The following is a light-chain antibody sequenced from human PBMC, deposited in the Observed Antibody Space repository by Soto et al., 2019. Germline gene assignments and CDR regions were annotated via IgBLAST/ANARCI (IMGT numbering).Light chain of an antibody. Sequence: QSVLTQPPSESGSPGQSVTISCTGTSSDIGGYNYVSWYQQHPGKAPKLMIYEVDKRPSGVPDRFSGSKSGNTASLTVSGLQAEDESDYYCSSRAGSNVVFGGGTQLTVL. CDR2: EVD. CDR3: SSRAGSNVV. CDR1: SSDIGGYNY. J-gene: IGLJ2*01. V-gene: IGLV2-8*01.